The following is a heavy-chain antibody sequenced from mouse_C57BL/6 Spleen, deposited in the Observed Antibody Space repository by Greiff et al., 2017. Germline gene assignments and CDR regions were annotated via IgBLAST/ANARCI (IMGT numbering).Heavy chain of an antibody. Sequence: EVQLQQSGAELVRPGASVKLSCTASGFNIKDDYMHWVKQRPEQGLEWIGWIDPENGDTEYASKFQGKATITADTSSNTAYLQLSSLTSEDTAVYYCTTGEMDYWGQGTSVTVSS. V-gene: IGHV14-4*01. CDR1: GFNIKDDY. J-gene: IGHJ4*01. CDR3: TTGEMDY. CDR2: IDPENGDT.